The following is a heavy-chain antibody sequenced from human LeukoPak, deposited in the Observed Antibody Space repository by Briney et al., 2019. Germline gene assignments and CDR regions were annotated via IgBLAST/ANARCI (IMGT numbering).Heavy chain of an antibody. V-gene: IGHV1-69*05. J-gene: IGHJ4*02. CDR1: GGTFSSYA. D-gene: IGHD3-9*01. CDR3: AREGYDILTGFRLYYFDY. CDR2: IIPIFGTA. Sequence: GSSVKVSCKASGGTFSSYAISWVRQAPGQGLEWMGGIIPIFGTANYAQEFQGRVTITTDESTSTAYMELSSLRSEDTAVYYCAREGYDILTGFRLYYFDYWGQGTLVTASS.